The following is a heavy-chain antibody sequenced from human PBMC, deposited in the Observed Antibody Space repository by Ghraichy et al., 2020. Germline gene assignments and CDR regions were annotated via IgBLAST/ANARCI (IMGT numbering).Heavy chain of an antibody. Sequence: SETLSLTCTVSGGSVSSGSYYWSWIRQPPGKGLEWIGYIYYSGSTNYNPSLKSRVTISVDTSKNQFSLKLSSVTAADTAVYYCARFLVGATTLDYWGQGTLVTVSS. D-gene: IGHD1-26*01. CDR2: IYYSGST. J-gene: IGHJ4*02. V-gene: IGHV4-61*01. CDR1: GGSVSSGSYY. CDR3: ARFLVGATTLDY.